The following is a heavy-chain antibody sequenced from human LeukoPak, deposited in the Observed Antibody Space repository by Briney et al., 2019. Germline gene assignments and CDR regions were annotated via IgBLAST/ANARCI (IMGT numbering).Heavy chain of an antibody. D-gene: IGHD6-13*01. CDR3: AKDHPGAAAGFFDY. CDR2: ISGSVGST. CDR1: GFTFSSYA. V-gene: IGHV3-23*01. Sequence: GGSLRLSCAASGFTFSSYAMGWVRQAPGKGLEWVSAISGSVGSTYYADSVKGRFTISRDNSKNTLYLQMNSLRAEDTAVYYCAKDHPGAAAGFFDYWGQGTLVTVSP. J-gene: IGHJ4*02.